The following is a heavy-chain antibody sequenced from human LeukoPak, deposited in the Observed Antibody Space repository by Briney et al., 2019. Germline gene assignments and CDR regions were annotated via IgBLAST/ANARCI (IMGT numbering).Heavy chain of an antibody. Sequence: PGGSLRLSCAASGFTFSSYEMNWVRQAPGKGLEWVAVISYDGSNKYYADSVKGRFTISRDNSKNTLYLQMNSLRAEDTAVYYCARGPAFGLEGWFDPWGQGTLVTVSS. D-gene: IGHD1-1*01. CDR2: ISYDGSNK. CDR1: GFTFSSYE. J-gene: IGHJ5*02. CDR3: ARGPAFGLEGWFDP. V-gene: IGHV3-30*04.